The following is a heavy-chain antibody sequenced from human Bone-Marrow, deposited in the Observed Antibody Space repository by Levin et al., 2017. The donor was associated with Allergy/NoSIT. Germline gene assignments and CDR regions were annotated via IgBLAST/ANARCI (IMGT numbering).Heavy chain of an antibody. CDR2: IYPGDSDT. D-gene: IGHD5-18*01. J-gene: IGHJ3*02. V-gene: IGHV5-51*01. Sequence: GESLKISCKGSGYSFTSYWIGWVRQMPGKGLEWMGIIYPGDSDTRYSPSFQGQVTISANKSISTAYLQWSSLKASDTAMYYCASGWRGYSYGYEGFDAFDIWGQGTMVTVSS. CDR3: ASGWRGYSYGYEGFDAFDI. CDR1: GYSFTSYW.